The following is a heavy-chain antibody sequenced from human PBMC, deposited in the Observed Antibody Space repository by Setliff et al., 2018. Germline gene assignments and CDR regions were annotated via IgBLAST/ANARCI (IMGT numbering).Heavy chain of an antibody. CDR2: IKQDGSEK. CDR3: AKDSSYSMIVVVIPFDY. CDR1: GFTFSRYW. J-gene: IGHJ4*02. D-gene: IGHD3-22*01. Sequence: PGGSLRLSCAASGFTFSRYWMSWVRQAQGKGLEWVANIKQDGSEKYYADSVKGRFTISRDNSKNTLYLQMNSLRAEDTAVYYCAKDSSYSMIVVVIPFDYWGQGQWSPSPQ. V-gene: IGHV3-7*03.